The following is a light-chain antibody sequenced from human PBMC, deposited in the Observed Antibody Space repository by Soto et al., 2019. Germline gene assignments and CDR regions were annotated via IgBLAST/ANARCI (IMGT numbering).Light chain of an antibody. CDR2: VDS. V-gene: IGLV3-21*02. Sequence: SYELTQPPSVSVAPGQTARITCGGNNIGSKSVHWYQQKPGQAPVLVVYVDSDRPSGIPERFSGSNSGNTATLTISRVEAGDEADYYCQVWDSSSDHVFGTGTKLTVL. CDR3: QVWDSSSDHV. CDR1: NIGSKS. J-gene: IGLJ1*01.